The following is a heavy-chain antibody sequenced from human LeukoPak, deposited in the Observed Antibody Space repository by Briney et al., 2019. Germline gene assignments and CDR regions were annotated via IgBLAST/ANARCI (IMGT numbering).Heavy chain of an antibody. J-gene: IGHJ6*02. CDR2: INHSGST. V-gene: IGHV4-34*01. CDR3: ARGHDFWSGYYYYGMDV. CDR1: GGSFSGYY. D-gene: IGHD3-3*01. Sequence: SETLSLTCAVYGGSFSGYYWSWIRQPPGKGLEWIGEINHSGSTNYNPSLKSRVTISVDTSKNQFSLKLSSVTAADTAVYYCARGHDFWSGYYYYGMDVWGQGTTVTVSS.